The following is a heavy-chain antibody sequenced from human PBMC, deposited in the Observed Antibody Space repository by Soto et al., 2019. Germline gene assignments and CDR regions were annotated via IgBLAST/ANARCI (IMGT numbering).Heavy chain of an antibody. Sequence: QVQLQESGPGLVKPSQTLSLTCTVSGGSISSGDYYWSWIRQPPGKGLEWIGYIYYSGSTYYNPSLKSRVTMTVDTSKNQCALKLSSLTAADTAVYYCARDRPNDDVVVLRLGRYYYYYYGMDVWGQGTTVTVSS. D-gene: IGHD2-15*01. CDR2: IYYSGST. V-gene: IGHV4-30-4*01. CDR1: GGSISSGDYY. CDR3: ARDRPNDDVVVLRLGRYYYYYYGMDV. J-gene: IGHJ6*02.